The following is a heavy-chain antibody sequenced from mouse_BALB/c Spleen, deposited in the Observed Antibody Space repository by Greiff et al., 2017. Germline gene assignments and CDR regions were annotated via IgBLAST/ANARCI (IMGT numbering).Heavy chain of an antibody. Sequence: EVMLVESGGDLVKPGGSLKLSCAASGFTFSSYGMSWVRQTPDKRLEWVATISSGGSYTYYPDSVKGRFTISRDNAKNTLYLQMSSLKSEDTAMYYCARGGGTDYLDYGGQGTTRTVSS. CDR2: ISSGGSYT. CDR3: ARGGGTDYLDY. CDR1: GFTFSSYG. D-gene: IGHD3-3*01. J-gene: IGHJ2*01. V-gene: IGHV5-6*02.